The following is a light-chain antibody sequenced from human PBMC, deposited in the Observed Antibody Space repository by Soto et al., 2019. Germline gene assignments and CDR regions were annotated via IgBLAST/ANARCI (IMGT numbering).Light chain of an antibody. CDR1: SSDVGGYNY. Sequence: QSVLTQPASVSGSPGHSITISCTGTSSDVGGYNYVSWYQQHPGKAPKLMIYDVSNRPSGVSNRFSGSKSGNTAFLIISGLQAEDEADYYCSSYTSSSTRVFGTGTKVTVL. V-gene: IGLV2-14*01. J-gene: IGLJ1*01. CDR3: SSYTSSSTRV. CDR2: DVS.